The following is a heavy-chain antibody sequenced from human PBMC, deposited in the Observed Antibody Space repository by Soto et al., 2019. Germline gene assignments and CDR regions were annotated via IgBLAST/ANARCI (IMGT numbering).Heavy chain of an antibody. J-gene: IGHJ4*02. CDR3: ARELSGDLGIDY. Sequence: PSETLSLTCTVSGGSISSGGYYWSWIRQHPGKGLEWIGYIYYSGSTYYNPSLKSRVTISVDTSKNQFSLQLSSVTAADTAVYYCARELSGDLGIDYWGQGTLVTVSS. V-gene: IGHV4-31*03. CDR2: IYYSGST. CDR1: GGSISSGGYY.